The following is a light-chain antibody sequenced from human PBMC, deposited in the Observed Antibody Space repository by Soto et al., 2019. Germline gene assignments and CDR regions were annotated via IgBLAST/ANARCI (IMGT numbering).Light chain of an antibody. Sequence: QSALTQPASVSGSPGQSITISCTGTSSDIGRYNLVSWYQQHPGKAPKLIIYEDIERPSGVSDRFSSSKSGNTASLTISGLQTEDEADYYCCSYAGGASVVFGGGTKVTVL. CDR1: SSDIGRYNL. CDR2: EDI. J-gene: IGLJ2*01. CDR3: CSYAGGASVV. V-gene: IGLV2-23*01.